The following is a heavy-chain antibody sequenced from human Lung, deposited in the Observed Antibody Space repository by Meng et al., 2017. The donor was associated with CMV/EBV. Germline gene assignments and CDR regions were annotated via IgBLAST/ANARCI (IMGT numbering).Heavy chain of an antibody. D-gene: IGHD3-10*01. J-gene: IGHJ1*01. V-gene: IGHV4-4*02. Sequence: QLRGSGPALGKPSETLSLTCAVSGDSITNHNWWAWVRQPPGKGLEWIGEIPHRGSSAYNPSLKSRVSMSIDKSKNQFSLKLTSVTAADTAVYHCLRRSGGSVWGQGTLVTVSS. CDR2: IPHRGSS. CDR3: LRRSGGSV. CDR1: GDSITNHNW.